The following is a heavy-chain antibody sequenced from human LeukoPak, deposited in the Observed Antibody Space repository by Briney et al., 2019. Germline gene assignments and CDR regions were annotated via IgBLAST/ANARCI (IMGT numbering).Heavy chain of an antibody. V-gene: IGHV3-21*01. CDR1: GFTFSSYS. CDR2: ISSSSSYI. D-gene: IGHD2-21*02. Sequence: PGGSLRLSCAASGFTFSSYSMNWVRQAPGKGLEWVSSISSSSSYIYYAASVKGRFTISRDNAKNSLYLQMNSLRAEDTAVYYCARDRGVVTVENWGQGTLVTVSS. J-gene: IGHJ4*02. CDR3: ARDRGVVTVEN.